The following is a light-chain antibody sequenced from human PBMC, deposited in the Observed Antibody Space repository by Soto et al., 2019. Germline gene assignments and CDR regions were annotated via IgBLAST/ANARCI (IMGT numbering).Light chain of an antibody. V-gene: IGKV1-5*01. CDR1: PRISTW. Sequence: DIQMTQSPSTLSASVGAGVTITCRASPRISTWLAWYQQKPGKAPKLLISDASSLETGVPSRFSGSGSGTEFTITINSLQPDDFATYYCQQYKSYWTFGQGTKVDIK. CDR3: QQYKSYWT. J-gene: IGKJ1*01. CDR2: DAS.